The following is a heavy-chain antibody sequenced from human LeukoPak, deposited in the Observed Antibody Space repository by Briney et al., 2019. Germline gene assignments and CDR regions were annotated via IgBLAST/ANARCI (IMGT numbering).Heavy chain of an antibody. J-gene: IGHJ3*02. V-gene: IGHV1-69*05. CDR1: GGTFTSYA. Sequence: ASVKVSCKASGGTFTSYAISWVRQAPGQGLEWMGGIIPIFGTATYAQKFQGRVTITTDESTSTAYMELSSLRSEDTAVYYCARVGYCSSTSCSTGAFGIWGQGTMVTVSS. CDR3: ARVGYCSSTSCSTGAFGI. D-gene: IGHD2-2*01. CDR2: IIPIFGTA.